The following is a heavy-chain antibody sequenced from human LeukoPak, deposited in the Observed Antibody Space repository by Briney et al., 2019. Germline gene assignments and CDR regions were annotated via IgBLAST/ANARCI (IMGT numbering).Heavy chain of an antibody. J-gene: IGHJ4*02. D-gene: IGHD3-9*01. CDR3: ARSPDILTGENFDY. Sequence: ASVKVSCKASGYTFTGYYMHWVRQAPGQGLEWMGWINLNSGGTNYAQKFHGRVTMTRDTSISTAYMELSRLRSGDTAVYYCARSPDILTGENFDYWGQGTLVTVSS. CDR2: INLNSGGT. V-gene: IGHV1-2*02. CDR1: GYTFTGYY.